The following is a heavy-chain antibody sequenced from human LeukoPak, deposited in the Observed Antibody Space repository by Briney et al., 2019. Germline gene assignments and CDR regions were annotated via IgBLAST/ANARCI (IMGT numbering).Heavy chain of an antibody. J-gene: IGHJ6*03. V-gene: IGHV4-38-2*02. CDR3: ARAGEPNYDFWSGYYYYMDV. D-gene: IGHD3-3*01. CDR2: IYHSGST. Sequence: PSETLSLTCTVSGYSISSGYYWGWIRQPPGKGLEWIGRIYHSGSTYYNPSLKSRVTISVDTSKNQFSLKLSSVTAADTAVYYCARAGEPNYDFWSGYYYYMDVWGKGTTVTVSS. CDR1: GYSISSGYY.